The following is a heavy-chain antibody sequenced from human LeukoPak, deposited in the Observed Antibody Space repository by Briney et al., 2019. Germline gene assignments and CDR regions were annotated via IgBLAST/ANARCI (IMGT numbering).Heavy chain of an antibody. CDR3: ARDLSDSIWYNDY. CDR1: GYTFTNYG. Sequence: ASVKVSCKTSGYTFTNYGITWVRQAPGQGLEWMGWISVYNGNAKYAQKVQGRVTMTTDTSTSIAYMELRSLNSDDTAVYYCARDLSDSIWYNDYWGQGTLVTVSS. V-gene: IGHV1-18*01. J-gene: IGHJ4*02. D-gene: IGHD6-13*01. CDR2: ISVYNGNA.